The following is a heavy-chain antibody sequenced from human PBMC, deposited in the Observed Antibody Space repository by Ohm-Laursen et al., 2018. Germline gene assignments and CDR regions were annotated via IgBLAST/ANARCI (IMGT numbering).Heavy chain of an antibody. CDR1: GFTLSSYD. Sequence: SLRLSCAASGFTLSSYDMNWVRQAPGKGLEWISYISETGSHIYDADSMRGRFTVARDNAKNLLYLQLTSLRVEDTAVYYCARSVSNSGYFRHDAFDLWGQGTMLIVSS. J-gene: IGHJ3*01. V-gene: IGHV3-21*01. CDR3: ARSVSNSGYFRHDAFDL. CDR2: ISETGSHI. D-gene: IGHD3-22*01.